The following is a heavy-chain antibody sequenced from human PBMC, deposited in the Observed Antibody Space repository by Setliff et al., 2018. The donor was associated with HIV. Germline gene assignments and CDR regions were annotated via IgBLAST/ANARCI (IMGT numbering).Heavy chain of an antibody. D-gene: IGHD2-2*01. Sequence: SETLSLTCAVYGGSFSGYYWSWIRQPPGKGLEWIGEINHSGSTNYNPSLKSRVAISLDTSKNQFSLRLISVTAADTAVYYCAKVAVTGYCSTTSCQNWFDPWGQGTLVTVSS. CDR2: INHSGST. V-gene: IGHV4-34*01. CDR1: GGSFSGYY. CDR3: AKVAVTGYCSTTSCQNWFDP. J-gene: IGHJ5*02.